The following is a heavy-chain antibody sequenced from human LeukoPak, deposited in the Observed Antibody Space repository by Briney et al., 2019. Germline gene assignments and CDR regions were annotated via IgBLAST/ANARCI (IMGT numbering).Heavy chain of an antibody. J-gene: IGHJ4*02. D-gene: IGHD5-12*01. Sequence: GASVKVSCKASGYTFTGYYMHWVRQAPGQGLEWMGWINPNSGGTNYAQKFQGRVTMTRDTSISTAYMELSRLRSDDTAVYYCARDRGWLRCRGPFDYWGQGTLVTVSS. CDR2: INPNSGGT. CDR1: GYTFTGYY. V-gene: IGHV1-2*02. CDR3: ARDRGWLRCRGPFDY.